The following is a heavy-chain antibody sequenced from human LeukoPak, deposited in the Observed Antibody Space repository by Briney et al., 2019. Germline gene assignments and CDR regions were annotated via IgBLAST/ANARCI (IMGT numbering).Heavy chain of an antibody. D-gene: IGHD4-17*01. V-gene: IGHV5-51*01. CDR1: GYIFTNYR. Sequence: LGESLKISCRASGYIFTNYRVAWVRQMPGKGLEWMGIIYPGDSGTTYSPSFQGQVTISVDKSLTTAYLQWNTLKASDTAMYYCARINDYGDSNWFDPWGQGTLVTVSS. CDR3: ARINDYGDSNWFDP. J-gene: IGHJ5*02. CDR2: IYPGDSGT.